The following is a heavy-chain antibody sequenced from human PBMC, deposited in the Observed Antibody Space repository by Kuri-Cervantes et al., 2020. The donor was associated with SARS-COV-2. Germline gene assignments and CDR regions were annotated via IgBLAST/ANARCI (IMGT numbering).Heavy chain of an antibody. CDR3: ARVRAKVCGNVYY. J-gene: IGHJ4*02. D-gene: IGHD3-16*01. CDR2: IYYSGST. CDR1: GGSISSSSYY. Sequence: SETLSLTCTVSGGSISSSSYYWGWIRQPPGKGLEWIGSIYYSGSTYYNPSLKSRVTISVDTSKNQFSLKLSSVTAADTAVYYCARVRAKVCGNVYYWGQGTLVTVSS. V-gene: IGHV4-39*07.